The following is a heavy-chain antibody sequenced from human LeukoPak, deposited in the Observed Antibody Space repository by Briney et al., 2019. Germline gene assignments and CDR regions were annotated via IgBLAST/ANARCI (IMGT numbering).Heavy chain of an antibody. CDR2: ISENGGRT. J-gene: IGHJ3*01. D-gene: IGHD3-16*01. CDR3: VRDRVGGWAFVF. Sequence: GGSLRLSCAASAFTLNCYWMHCLRQAPGKGLEYVSAISENGGRTYYANSVKGRFTNSRDNSKNTLYLQMDSLRAEDMAVYYWVRDRVGGWAFVFWGQGTMVTVSS. CDR1: AFTLNCYW. V-gene: IGHV3-64*01.